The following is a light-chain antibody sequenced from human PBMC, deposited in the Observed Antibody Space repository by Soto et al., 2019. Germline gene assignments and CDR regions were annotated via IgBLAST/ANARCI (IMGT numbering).Light chain of an antibody. CDR2: GAS. J-gene: IGKJ1*01. CDR3: QQSYNSPQT. Sequence: PQSPCAPSLSAGDRASVSGRVSQSVSTSYFAWYEQKPGQAPRLVIYGASSRATGIPDRFSGSGSGTDFTLTISSLQPEDFATYACQQSYNSPQTCGRGTKVDIK. CDR1: QSVSTSY. V-gene: IGKV3-20*01.